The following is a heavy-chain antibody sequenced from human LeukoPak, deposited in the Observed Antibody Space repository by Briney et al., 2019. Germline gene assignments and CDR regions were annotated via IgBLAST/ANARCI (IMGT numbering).Heavy chain of an antibody. CDR1: GYTFTGYY. CDR2: INPNSGGT. D-gene: IGHD3-10*01. J-gene: IGHJ4*02. V-gene: IGHV1-2*02. CDR3: ARNPYYGSGSPPRGRY. Sequence: ASVKVSCKASGYTFTGYYIHWVRQAPGHGLEWMGWINPNSGGTKYAQKFQARVTLTSDTSINTAYMELSRLRSDDTAVYYCARNPYYGSGSPPRGRYWGQGTLVTVSS.